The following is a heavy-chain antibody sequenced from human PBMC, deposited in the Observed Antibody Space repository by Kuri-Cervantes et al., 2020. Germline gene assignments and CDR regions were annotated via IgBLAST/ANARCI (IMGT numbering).Heavy chain of an antibody. Sequence: LSLTGAASGFTFSSYSMNWVRQAPGKGLEWVSYISSSSSTIYYADSVKGRFTISRDNAKNSLYLQMNSLRDEDTAVYYCASATGGSYGLGYYYGMDVWGQGTTVTVSS. CDR2: ISSSSSTI. CDR3: ASATGGSYGLGYYYGMDV. CDR1: GFTFSSYS. V-gene: IGHV3-48*02. J-gene: IGHJ6*02. D-gene: IGHD5-18*01.